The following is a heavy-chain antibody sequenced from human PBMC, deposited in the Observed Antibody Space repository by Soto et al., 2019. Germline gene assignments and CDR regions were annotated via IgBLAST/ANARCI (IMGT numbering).Heavy chain of an antibody. CDR3: VRGPYNYNSRYFDY. CDR1: SGSFSGYF. Sequence: SETLSLTCTVSSGSFSGYFWTWIRQPPGKGLEWLAEINHSGITNYNPSVESRVSMSVDTSKNQLSLRLYSVTAADTAVYYCVRGPYNYNSRYFDYWGQGTLVTVSS. V-gene: IGHV4-34*01. J-gene: IGHJ4*02. D-gene: IGHD1-1*01. CDR2: INHSGIT.